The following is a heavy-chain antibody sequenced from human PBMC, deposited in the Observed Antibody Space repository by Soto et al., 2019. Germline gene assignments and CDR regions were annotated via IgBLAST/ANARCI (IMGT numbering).Heavy chain of an antibody. V-gene: IGHV3-21*01. CDR2: ISSSSSYI. Sequence: EVQLVESGGGLVKPGGSLRLSCAASGFTFSNYAMSWVRQAPGRGLEWVSSISSSSSYIYYADSVKGRFTISRDNAKNSLFLQMNSLRVEDTAVYYCARDPSSGWSKAPWYIDSWGQGSQVTVSS. CDR1: GFTFSNYA. CDR3: ARDPSSGWSKAPWYIDS. J-gene: IGHJ4*02. D-gene: IGHD6-19*01.